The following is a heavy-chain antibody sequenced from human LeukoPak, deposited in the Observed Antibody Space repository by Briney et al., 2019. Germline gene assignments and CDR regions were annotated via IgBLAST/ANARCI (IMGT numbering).Heavy chain of an antibody. CDR1: GFTFSSYW. J-gene: IGHJ4*02. D-gene: IGHD1-26*01. Sequence: LGGSLRLSCAASGFTFSSYWIHWVRQAPGKGLVWVSRISTDGSRTNYADSVKGRFTISRDNAKNTLYLQMNSLRAEDTAVYYCARSYPFDYWGQGTLVTVSS. CDR2: ISTDGSRT. CDR3: ARSYPFDY. V-gene: IGHV3-74*01.